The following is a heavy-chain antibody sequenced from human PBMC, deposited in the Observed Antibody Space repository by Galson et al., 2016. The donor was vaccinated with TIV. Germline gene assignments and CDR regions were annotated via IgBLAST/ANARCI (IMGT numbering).Heavy chain of an antibody. D-gene: IGHD3-10*01. V-gene: IGHV1-2*04. CDR1: GYTFTAYY. CDR2: INPDSGDT. Sequence: SVMVSCKASGYTFTAYYIHWVRQAPGQGLEWMGWINPDSGDTNYAQKFQGWVTMTRDTSVNTAYVEVTRLRSGDSAIYYFAREYKFALGRGLISISYFDHWGEVTLVTFSS. J-gene: IGHJ4*02. CDR3: AREYKFALGRGLISISYFDH.